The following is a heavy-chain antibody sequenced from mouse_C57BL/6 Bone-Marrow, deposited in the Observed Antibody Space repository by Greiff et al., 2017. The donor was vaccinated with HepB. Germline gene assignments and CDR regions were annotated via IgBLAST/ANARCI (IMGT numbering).Heavy chain of an antibody. CDR1: GFTFSSYA. V-gene: IGHV5-9-1*02. Sequence: EVKLVESGEGLVKPGGSLKLSCAASGFTFSSYAMSWVRQTPEKRLEWVAYISSGGDYIYYADTVKGRFTISRDNARNTLYLQMSSLKSEDTAMYYCTRDPYYSNYDYWGQGTTLTVPS. CDR3: TRDPYYSNYDY. CDR2: ISSGGDYI. D-gene: IGHD2-5*01. J-gene: IGHJ2*01.